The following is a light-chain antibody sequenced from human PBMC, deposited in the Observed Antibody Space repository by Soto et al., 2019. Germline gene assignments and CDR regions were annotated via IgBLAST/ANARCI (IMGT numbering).Light chain of an antibody. J-gene: IGKJ3*01. CDR3: QQYYTTPLT. CDR2: WAS. V-gene: IGKV4-1*01. CDR1: QSVLYSSNNKNY. Sequence: DIVMTQSPDSLAVSLGERATINCKSSQSVLYSSNNKNYLAWYQQKPGQPPKPLIYWASTRESGVPDRFSGSGYGTDFTLTVSSLQAEDVAVYYCQQYYTTPLTFGPGTKVDIK.